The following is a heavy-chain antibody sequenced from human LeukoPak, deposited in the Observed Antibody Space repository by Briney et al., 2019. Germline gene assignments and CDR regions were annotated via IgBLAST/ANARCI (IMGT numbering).Heavy chain of an antibody. CDR3: PREPPRYNGPESDYFDF. J-gene: IGHJ4*02. Sequence: SETLSLTCTVSSGAIINYYWSWIRHPPGKGPEWTRYIDDIGKSKYHPSLTSRVTISVDTSRTQVSLHLTSVTAADTALYFCPREPPRYNGPESDYFDFWGEGILVTVSS. V-gene: IGHV4-59*01. CDR2: IDDIGKS. D-gene: IGHD3-10*01. CDR1: SGAIINYY.